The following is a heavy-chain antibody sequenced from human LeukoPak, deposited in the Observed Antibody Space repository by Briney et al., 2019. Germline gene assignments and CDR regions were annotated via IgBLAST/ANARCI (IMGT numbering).Heavy chain of an antibody. D-gene: IGHD3-10*01. CDR1: GGSISSSGYY. V-gene: IGHV4-39*07. CDR2: IYYSGST. Sequence: SETLSLTCTVSGGSISSSGYYWGWIRQPPGKGLEWIGSIYYSGSTYYNPSLKSRVSISIDTSKNQFSLNLSSVTAADTAVYYCARESGSGSDLEYWGQGILVTVSS. J-gene: IGHJ4*02. CDR3: ARESGSGSDLEY.